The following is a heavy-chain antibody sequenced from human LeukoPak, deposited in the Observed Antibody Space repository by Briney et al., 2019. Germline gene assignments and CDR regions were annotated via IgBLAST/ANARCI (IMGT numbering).Heavy chain of an antibody. CDR2: IRPKDSGGTT. D-gene: IGHD5-24*01. J-gene: IGHJ4*02. CDR1: GFTFRDYS. Sequence: GGSLRLSCTASGFTFRDYSLSWFRQAPGKGLEWVGFIRPKDSGGTTHYAASVQGRFTISRDDSKSIAYLQMNSLKTEDTAVYFCTRREYLDYWGQGTLVTVSS. CDR3: TRREYLDY. V-gene: IGHV3-49*03.